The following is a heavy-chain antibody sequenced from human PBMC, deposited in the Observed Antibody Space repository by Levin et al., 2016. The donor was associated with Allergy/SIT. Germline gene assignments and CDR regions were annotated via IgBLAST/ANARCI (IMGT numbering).Heavy chain of an antibody. CDR1: GGTFGSYA. J-gene: IGHJ5*02. V-gene: IGHV1-69*13. D-gene: IGHD5-18*01. Sequence: SVKVSCKASGGTFGSYAISWVRQAPGQGLEWMGGIIPIFGTANYAQKFQGRVTITADESTSTAYMELSSLRSEDTAVYYCARNGGRYSYGYEGWFDPWGQGTLVTVSS. CDR3: ARNGGRYSYGYEGWFDP. CDR2: IIPIFGTA.